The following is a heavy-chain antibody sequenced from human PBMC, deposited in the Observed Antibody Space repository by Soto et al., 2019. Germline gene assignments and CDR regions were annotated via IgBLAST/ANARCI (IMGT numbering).Heavy chain of an antibody. D-gene: IGHD3-22*01. V-gene: IGHV4-31*02. CDR2: IYYSGSN. CDR3: AREYRRYYDSSGYYYLDY. J-gene: IGHJ4*02. Sequence: QHPGKGLEWIGYIYYSGSNYYSPSLKSRVTLSVDTSKNQSSLKLSSVTAADTAVYYCAREYRRYYDSSGYYYLDYWGQGTLVTVSS.